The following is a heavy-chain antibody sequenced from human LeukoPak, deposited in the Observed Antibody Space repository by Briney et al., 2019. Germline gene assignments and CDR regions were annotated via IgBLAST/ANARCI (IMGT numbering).Heavy chain of an antibody. CDR3: ARVHPGIAVGTVQFDY. Sequence: PGESLKISCKGSGYSFTSYWIGWVRQMPGKGLEWMGIIYPSDSDTRYSPSFQGQVTISADKSISTAYLQWSSLKASDTAMYYCARVHPGIAVGTVQFDYWGQGTLVTVSS. J-gene: IGHJ4*02. CDR1: GYSFTSYW. D-gene: IGHD6-19*01. V-gene: IGHV5-51*01. CDR2: IYPSDSDT.